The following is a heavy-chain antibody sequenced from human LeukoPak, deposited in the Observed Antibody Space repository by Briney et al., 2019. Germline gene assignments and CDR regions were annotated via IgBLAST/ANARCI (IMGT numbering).Heavy chain of an antibody. CDR1: GFTFGTYS. Sequence: PGGSLRLSCAASGFTFGTYSMSWVRQAPGKGLEWVSAISGSAHSTTYADSVKGRFTISRDNSKSTLYLQMNSLKAEDTALYYCAKKGTSSSDISASRSRDDYLDYWGQGTLVTVSS. CDR3: AKKGTSSSDISASRSRDDYLDY. CDR2: ISGSAHST. D-gene: IGHD5-24*01. V-gene: IGHV3-23*01. J-gene: IGHJ4*02.